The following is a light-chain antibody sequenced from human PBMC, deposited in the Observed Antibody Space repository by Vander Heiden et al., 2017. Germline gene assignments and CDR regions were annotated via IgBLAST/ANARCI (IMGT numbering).Light chain of an antibody. CDR3: HQYSSTPRT. CDR1: QSGLYSHNNKNY. J-gene: IGKJ1*01. Sequence: DLVMTQSPDSLAVSLGESATIKCKVSQSGLYSHNNKNYLAWYQQKPGQPPKLLIYWASTRQSGVPDRFSGSGSGTDFTLTISRLQAEDVAVYFCHQYSSTPRTFGQGTKVEIK. CDR2: WAS. V-gene: IGKV4-1*01.